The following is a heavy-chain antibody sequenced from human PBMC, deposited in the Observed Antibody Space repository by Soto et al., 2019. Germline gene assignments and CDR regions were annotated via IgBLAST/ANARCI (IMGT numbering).Heavy chain of an antibody. CDR2: IYHSGST. V-gene: IGHV4-4*02. CDR3: ARSITVDWLFFAF. J-gene: IGHJ4*02. Sequence: SETLSLTCTVSGASINRNNWWTWVRQAPGKGLEWIGEIYHSGSTDYNPSLKSRVTISVDKSKNQFSLKLSSVTAADTAVYFCARSITVDWLFFAFWGQGTLGTVPS. CDR1: GASINRNNW. D-gene: IGHD3-9*01.